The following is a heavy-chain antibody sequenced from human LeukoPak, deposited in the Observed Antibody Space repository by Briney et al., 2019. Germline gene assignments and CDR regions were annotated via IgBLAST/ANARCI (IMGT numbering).Heavy chain of an antibody. CDR2: ITGSSNRI. CDR1: GFTFSPYS. Sequence: GGSLRLSCAASGFTFSPYSMNWIRQAPGKGLEWVSYITGSSNRIHYADSVRGRFTISKDNAMNSLHLQMNSLRDEDTAMYYCARSVEGAFDFWGQGTLVTVSS. D-gene: IGHD6-19*01. CDR3: ARSVEGAFDF. J-gene: IGHJ4*02. V-gene: IGHV3-48*02.